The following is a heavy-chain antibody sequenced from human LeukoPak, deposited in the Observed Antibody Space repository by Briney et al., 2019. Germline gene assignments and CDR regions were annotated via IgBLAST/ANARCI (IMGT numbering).Heavy chain of an antibody. J-gene: IGHJ3*02. CDR2: MNPNSGNT. CDR3: ATDSSGYYRGAFDI. Sequence: GASVKVSCKASGYTFTSYDINWVRQATGQGLEWMGWMNPNSGNTGYAQKFQGRVTITRNTSISTAYMELSSLRSEDTAVYYCATDSSGYYRGAFDIWGQGTMVTVSS. V-gene: IGHV1-8*03. D-gene: IGHD3-22*01. CDR1: GYTFTSYD.